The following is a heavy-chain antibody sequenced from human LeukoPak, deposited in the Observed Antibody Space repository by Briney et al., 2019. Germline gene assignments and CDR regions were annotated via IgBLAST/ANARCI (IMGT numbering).Heavy chain of an antibody. V-gene: IGHV3-23*01. D-gene: IGHD1-26*01. CDR3: AKVNSGSNDRDYYFDY. J-gene: IGHJ4*02. Sequence: GGSLRLSCAASGFTFSSYAMSWVRQAPGKGLEWVSAISGSGGSTYYADSVKGRFTISRDNSKNTLYLQMNSLRAEDTAVFYCAKVNSGSNDRDYYFDYWGQGTLVTVSS. CDR2: ISGSGGST. CDR1: GFTFSSYA.